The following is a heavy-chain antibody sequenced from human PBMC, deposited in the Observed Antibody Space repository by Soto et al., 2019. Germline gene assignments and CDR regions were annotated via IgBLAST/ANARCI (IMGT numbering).Heavy chain of an antibody. CDR1: GGTFSSYA. CDR2: IIPIFGTA. CDR3: AGGVVVPAAMYYYYGMDV. J-gene: IGHJ6*02. Sequence: QVQLVQSGAEVKKPGSSVKVSCKASGGTFSSYAISWVRQAPGQGLEWMGGIIPIFGTANYAQKFQGRVTITADESTSTAYMELGSLRSEDTAVYYCAGGVVVPAAMYYYYGMDVWGQGTTVTVSS. D-gene: IGHD2-2*01. V-gene: IGHV1-69*01.